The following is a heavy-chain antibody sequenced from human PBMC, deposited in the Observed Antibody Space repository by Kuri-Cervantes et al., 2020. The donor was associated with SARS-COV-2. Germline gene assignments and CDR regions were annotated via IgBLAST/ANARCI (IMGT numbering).Heavy chain of an antibody. J-gene: IGHJ4*02. V-gene: IGHV4-59*12. D-gene: IGHD1/OR15-1a*01. CDR1: GGSFSRYY. CDR3: ARETQQFDY. CDR2: VYNTGST. Sequence: SETLSLTCAVSGGSFSRYYWNWVRQPPGKGLEWIGYVYNTGSTGYNPSLKSRVTISVDTSKNQFSLKLSSVTAADTAVYYCARETQQFDYWGQGTLVTVSS.